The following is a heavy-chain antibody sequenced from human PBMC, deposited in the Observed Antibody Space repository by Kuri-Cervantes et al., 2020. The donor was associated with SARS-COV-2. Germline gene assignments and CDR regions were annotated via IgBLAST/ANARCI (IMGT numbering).Heavy chain of an antibody. V-gene: IGHV4-59*08. D-gene: IGHD3-16*01. Sequence: GSLRLSCAVYGGSFSGYYWSWIRQPPGKGLEWIGYVYDSGSTNYNPSLKSRVTISVDTSKNQFSLKLSSVTAADTAVYYCARQSMLSRSHEYWGQGTLVTVSS. J-gene: IGHJ4*02. CDR1: GGSFSGYY. CDR2: VYDSGST. CDR3: ARQSMLSRSHEY.